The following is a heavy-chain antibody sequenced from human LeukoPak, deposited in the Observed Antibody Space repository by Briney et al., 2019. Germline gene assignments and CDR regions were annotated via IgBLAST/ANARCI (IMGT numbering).Heavy chain of an antibody. CDR3: ASLPILARRFAP. Sequence: PSETLSLTCTVSGGSISSSSYYWGWIRQPPGKGLEWIGSIYYSGSTYYNPSLKSRVTISVDTSKNQFSLKLSSVTAADTAVYYCASLPILARRFAPWGQGTLVTVSS. CDR2: IYYSGST. V-gene: IGHV4-39*01. D-gene: IGHD2-21*01. J-gene: IGHJ5*02. CDR1: GGSISSSSYY.